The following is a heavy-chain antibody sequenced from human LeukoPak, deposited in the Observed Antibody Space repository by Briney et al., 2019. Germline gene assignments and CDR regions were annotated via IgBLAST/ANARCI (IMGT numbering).Heavy chain of an antibody. Sequence: GGSLRLSCAASGFTFSSYWMSWVRQAPGRGLEWVANIKQDGSEKYYVDSVKGRFTISRDNAKNSLYLQMNSLRAEDTAVYYCARVGLWGYDFWSGFPQSYYSDYWGQGTLVTVSS. J-gene: IGHJ4*02. CDR1: GFTFSSYW. D-gene: IGHD3-3*01. CDR2: IKQDGSEK. V-gene: IGHV3-7*01. CDR3: ARVGLWGYDFWSGFPQSYYSDY.